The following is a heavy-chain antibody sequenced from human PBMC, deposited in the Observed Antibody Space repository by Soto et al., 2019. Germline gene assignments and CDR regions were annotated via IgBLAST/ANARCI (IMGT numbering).Heavy chain of an antibody. CDR2: IYYSGST. D-gene: IGHD6-6*01. J-gene: IGHJ5*02. CDR1: GGSISSSSYY. CDR3: ARRGSSIAARSSWFDP. V-gene: IGHV4-39*01. Sequence: SETLSLTCTVSGGSISSSSYYWGWIRQPPGKGLEWIGSIYYSGSTYYNPSLKSRVTISVDTSKNQFSLKLSSVTAADTAVYYCARRGSSIAARSSWFDPWGQGTLVTVS.